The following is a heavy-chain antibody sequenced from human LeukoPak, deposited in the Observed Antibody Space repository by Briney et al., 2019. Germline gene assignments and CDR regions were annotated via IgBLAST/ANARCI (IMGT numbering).Heavy chain of an antibody. CDR3: TTGPDYGDYGGR. CDR1: GFTFSQAW. V-gene: IGHV3-15*01. D-gene: IGHD4-17*01. CDR2: VKSKADGGTI. Sequence: PGVSLRLSCAASGFTFSQAWMTWVRQIPGKGLEWVGRVKSKADGGTIDYAAPVKGRFTISRDDSKNSLYLHLSSLKTEDTAVYYCTTGPDYGDYGGRWGQGTLVTVSS. J-gene: IGHJ4*02.